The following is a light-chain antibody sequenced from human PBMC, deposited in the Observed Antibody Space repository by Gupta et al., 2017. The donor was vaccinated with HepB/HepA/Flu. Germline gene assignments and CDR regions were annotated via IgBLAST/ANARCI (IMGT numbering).Light chain of an antibody. CDR1: SSDVGGYKY. Sequence: QSALTQPASVSGSPGQSITIACTGTSSDVGGYKYVSWYHQHPGKAPNLMIYDVSNRPAGVSNRFSGSKSGNTASLTISGLQAEDEADYYCSSYTSSSTLVFGGGTKLTVL. CDR2: DVS. V-gene: IGLV2-14*01. J-gene: IGLJ2*01. CDR3: SSYTSSSTLV.